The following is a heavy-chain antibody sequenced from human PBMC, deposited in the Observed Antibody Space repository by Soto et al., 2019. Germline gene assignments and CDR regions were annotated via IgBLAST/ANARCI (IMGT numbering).Heavy chain of an antibody. Sequence: QVQLVQSGAEVKKPGSSVKVSCKASGGTFSSYTISWVRQAPGQGLEWMGRIIPILGIANYAQKFQGRVTITAEKSTSTAYMELSSLRSEDTAVYYCARGSRWHSASKFDPWGQGTLVTVSS. CDR2: IIPILGIA. CDR3: ARGSRWHSASKFDP. CDR1: GGTFSSYT. J-gene: IGHJ5*02. V-gene: IGHV1-69*02. D-gene: IGHD3-10*01.